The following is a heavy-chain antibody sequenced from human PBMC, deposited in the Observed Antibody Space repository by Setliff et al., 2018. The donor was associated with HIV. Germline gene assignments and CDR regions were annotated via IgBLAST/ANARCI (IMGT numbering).Heavy chain of an antibody. CDR1: GDTFRSYA. J-gene: IGHJ4*01. Sequence: ASVKVSCKASGDTFRSYAISWVRRAPGQGLEWMGRIIPILATSNYTQKFQGRVTITADKSTRTAYMELSSLRSEDTAVYYCARDGWDYYGSGTYPPLYYFDSWGQGTLVTVSS. CDR3: ARDGWDYYGSGTYPPLYYFDS. D-gene: IGHD3-10*01. CDR2: IIPILATS. V-gene: IGHV1-69*06.